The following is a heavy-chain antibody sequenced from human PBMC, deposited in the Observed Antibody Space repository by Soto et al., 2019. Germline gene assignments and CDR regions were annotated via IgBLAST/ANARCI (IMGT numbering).Heavy chain of an antibody. J-gene: IGHJ3*02. D-gene: IGHD4-17*01. Sequence: QVQLVQSGAEVKKPGASVKVSCKASGYTFTSYYMHWVRQAPGQGLEWMGIINPSGGSTSYAQKFQGRVTMTGDTSTSTVYMELSSLRSEDTAVYYCARWATVTTSGLVEAFDIWGQGTMVTVSS. CDR2: INPSGGST. CDR1: GYTFTSYY. CDR3: ARWATVTTSGLVEAFDI. V-gene: IGHV1-46*03.